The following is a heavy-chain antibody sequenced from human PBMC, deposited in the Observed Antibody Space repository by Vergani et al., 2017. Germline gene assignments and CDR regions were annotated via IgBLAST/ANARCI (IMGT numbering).Heavy chain of an antibody. CDR2: MDYNGRA. CDR1: GGSFFNSRYY. D-gene: IGHD3-10*01. V-gene: IGHV4-39*01. J-gene: IGHJ2*01. Sequence: QLQLQESGPGLVKPSGTLSLTCSVTGGSFFNSRYYWGWIRQPPGKGLEWIGSMDYNGRAYYTPSLRRRVAISIDTSKMQFSLNLTSVTAADTAVYYCARGRGDNWYFDLWGRGTLVTVSS. CDR3: ARGRGDNWYFDL.